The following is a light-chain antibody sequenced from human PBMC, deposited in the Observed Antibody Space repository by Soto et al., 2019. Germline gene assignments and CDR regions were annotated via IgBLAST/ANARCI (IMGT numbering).Light chain of an antibody. CDR2: DVS. CDR3: SSYTSSRTVV. CDR1: SSDVGGYNY. J-gene: IGLJ2*01. Sequence: QSALTQPASVSGSPGQSITISCTGTSSDVGGYNYVSGSQQHPGKAPKLMIYDVSNRPSGVSNRFSGSKSGNTASLTISGLQAEDEADYYCSSYTSSRTVVFGGGTQLTVL. V-gene: IGLV2-14*01.